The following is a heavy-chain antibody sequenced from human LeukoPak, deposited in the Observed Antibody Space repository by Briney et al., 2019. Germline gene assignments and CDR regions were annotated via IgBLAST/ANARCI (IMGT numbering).Heavy chain of an antibody. CDR3: AREATWGEWYFDH. D-gene: IGHD3-3*01. V-gene: IGHV3-30*03. J-gene: IGHJ4*02. CDR2: IADDGGVK. Sequence: GGSRRLSCVASGITFSRHGMDWVRQAPGKGLEWVAVIADDGGVKQYADSVKGRFTVSRDNSKSTLYLQMNGLSVEDTAIYYCAREATWGEWYFDHWGQGTPVTVSS. CDR1: GITFSRHG.